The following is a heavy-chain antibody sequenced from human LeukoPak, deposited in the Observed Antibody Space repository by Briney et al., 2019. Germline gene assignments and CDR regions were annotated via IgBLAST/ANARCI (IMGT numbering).Heavy chain of an antibody. D-gene: IGHD3-10*01. CDR1: GFTFSDYY. V-gene: IGHV3-11*06. CDR3: ARVGLLGSGSPVFDY. J-gene: IGHJ4*02. Sequence: GGSLRLSCAASGFTFSDYYMSWIRQAPGKGLEWVSYISSSSSHTDYADSVKGRFTISRHNAKNSLYLQMDSLRAEDTAVYYCARVGLLGSGSPVFDYWGQGTLVTVSS. CDR2: ISSSSSHT.